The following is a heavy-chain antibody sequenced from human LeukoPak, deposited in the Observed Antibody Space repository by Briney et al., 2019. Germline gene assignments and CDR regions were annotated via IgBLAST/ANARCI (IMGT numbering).Heavy chain of an antibody. D-gene: IGHD1-20*01. V-gene: IGHV3-49*04. CDR1: GFTFGDYG. CDR2: IRSKAYGGTT. CDR3: TRALRYNWNDVFGY. Sequence: PGRSLRLSCTVSGFTFGDYGMSWVRQAPGKGLEWVAFIRSKAYGGTTEYAASVKGRFAITRDDSKSIVYLQMNSLETEDTAVYYCTRALRYNWNDVFGYWGQGTLVTVSS. J-gene: IGHJ4*02.